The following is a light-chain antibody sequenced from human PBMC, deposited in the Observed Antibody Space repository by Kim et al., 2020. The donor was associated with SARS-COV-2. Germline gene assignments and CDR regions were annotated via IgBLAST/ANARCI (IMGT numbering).Light chain of an antibody. J-gene: IGLJ1*01. CDR1: KLGDKY. V-gene: IGLV3-1*01. CDR2: QDS. CDR3: QAWDSSTFYV. Sequence: SYELTQPPSVSVSPGETASITCSGDKLGDKYACWYQQKPGQSPVLAIYQDSKRPSGIPERFSGSNSGNTATLTISGTQAMDEADYYCQAWDSSTFYVFGTGTKVTVL.